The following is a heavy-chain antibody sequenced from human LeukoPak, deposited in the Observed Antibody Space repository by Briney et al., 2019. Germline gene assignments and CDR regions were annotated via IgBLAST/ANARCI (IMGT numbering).Heavy chain of an antibody. CDR3: ASLQLSSSGRSYYFEY. CDR2: IFYSGST. D-gene: IGHD6-19*01. J-gene: IGHJ4*02. V-gene: IGHV4-39*07. Sequence: SETLSLTCTVSSGSISTSNYYWGWVRQPPGKALEWIGNIFYSGSTYYSPSLKSRVTISLDTSRNQFSLKLNSVTAADTAVYYCASLQLSSSGRSYYFEYWGQGTMITVSS. CDR1: SGSISTSNYY.